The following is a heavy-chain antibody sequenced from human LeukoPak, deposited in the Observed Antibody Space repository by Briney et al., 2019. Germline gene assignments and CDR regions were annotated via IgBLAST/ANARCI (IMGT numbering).Heavy chain of an antibody. D-gene: IGHD3-22*01. CDR1: GGTFSSYA. V-gene: IGHV1-69*05. Sequence: PVKVSCKASGGTFSSYAISLVRQAPGQGLEWMGGIIPVFGTANYAQKFQGRVTITTDESTSTAYMELSSLRSEDTAVYYCAREKYDSSGYYSLCFDYWGQGTLVTVSS. CDR2: IIPVFGTA. J-gene: IGHJ4*02. CDR3: AREKYDSSGYYSLCFDY.